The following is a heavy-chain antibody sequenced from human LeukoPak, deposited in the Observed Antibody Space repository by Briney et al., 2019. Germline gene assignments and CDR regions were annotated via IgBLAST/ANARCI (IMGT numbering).Heavy chain of an antibody. CDR3: AKDISAMVTRSIYDALDI. J-gene: IGHJ3*02. V-gene: IGHV3-23*01. CDR2: ISGSGGST. D-gene: IGHD5-18*01. Sequence: LTGGSLRLSCAASGFTFSSYAMSWVRQAPVKGLEWVSAISGSGGSTYYADSVKGRFTISRDNSKNTLYLQMNSLRAEDTAVYYCAKDISAMVTRSIYDALDIWGQGTMVTVSS. CDR1: GFTFSSYA.